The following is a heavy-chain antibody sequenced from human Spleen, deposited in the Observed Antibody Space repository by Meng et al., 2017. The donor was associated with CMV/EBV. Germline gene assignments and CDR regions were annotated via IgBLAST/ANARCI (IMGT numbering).Heavy chain of an antibody. CDR3: AKGLTSGSYYMYS. Sequence: GGSLRLSCAASDFTVGSHYMTWVRQASGKGLEWVSIIYSGGATYYADSVKGRFTISRDNSKNTLYLQMNSLRAEDTAVYYCAKGLTSGSYYMYSWGQGTLVTVSS. CDR2: IYSGGAT. D-gene: IGHD3-10*01. CDR1: DFTVGSHY. J-gene: IGHJ4*02. V-gene: IGHV3-53*01.